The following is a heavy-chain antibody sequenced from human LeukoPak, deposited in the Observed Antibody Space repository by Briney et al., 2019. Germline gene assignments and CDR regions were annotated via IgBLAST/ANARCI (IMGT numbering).Heavy chain of an antibody. J-gene: IGHJ4*02. CDR2: IEQDGSEK. CDR1: GFTFSNYW. Sequence: GGSLRLSCAASGFTFSNYWMSWVRQTPGKGLEWVASIEQDGSEKYYVDSVKGRFTISRDNTKNPLFLQMNSLRADDTAVYYCARPSVLGPNTDYWGQGTLLTVSS. CDR3: ARPSVLGPNTDY. D-gene: IGHD4-17*01. V-gene: IGHV3-7*01.